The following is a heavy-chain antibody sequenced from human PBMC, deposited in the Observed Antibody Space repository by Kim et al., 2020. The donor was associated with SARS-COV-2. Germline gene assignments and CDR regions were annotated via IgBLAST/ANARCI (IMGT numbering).Heavy chain of an antibody. V-gene: IGHV6-1*01. CDR3: ARDLFGDYKRFDS. D-gene: IGHD4-17*01. CDR1: GDSVSSSSVA. Sequence: SQTLSLTCAVSGDSVSSSSVAWNWIRQSPSRGLEWLGRTYYKSKWYNDYAVSVKSRITINQDTSKNQFSLQMNSVTPEDTAVYYCARDLFGDYKRFDSWGQGTLVTVSS. J-gene: IGHJ4*02. CDR2: TYYKSKWYN.